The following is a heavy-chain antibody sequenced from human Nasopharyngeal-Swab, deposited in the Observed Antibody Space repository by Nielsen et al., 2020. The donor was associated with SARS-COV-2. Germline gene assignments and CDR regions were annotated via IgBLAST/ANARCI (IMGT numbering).Heavy chain of an antibody. CDR3: ARLQPDYGGKYNWFDP. Sequence: GESLKISCKGSGYSFTSYWIGWVRQMPGKRLEWMGIIYPGDSDTRYSPSFQGQVTISADKSISTAYLQWSSLKASDTAMYYCARLQPDYGGKYNWFDPWGQGTLVTVSS. CDR2: IYPGDSDT. D-gene: IGHD4-23*01. J-gene: IGHJ5*02. V-gene: IGHV5-51*01. CDR1: GYSFTSYW.